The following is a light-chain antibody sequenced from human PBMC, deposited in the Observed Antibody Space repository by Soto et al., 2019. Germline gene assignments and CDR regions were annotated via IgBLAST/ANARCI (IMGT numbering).Light chain of an antibody. V-gene: IGLV2-14*01. CDR3: SPYTSTRTPV. J-gene: IGLJ1*01. CDR1: SSDVGGYNY. Sequence: QSSLTQPASVSGSPGQSITISCTGTSSDVGGYNYVSWYQQHPGKAPKLMIYDVSNRPSGVSNRFSGSKSGNTASLTISGLQAEDESDYYRSPYTSTRTPVF. CDR2: DVS.